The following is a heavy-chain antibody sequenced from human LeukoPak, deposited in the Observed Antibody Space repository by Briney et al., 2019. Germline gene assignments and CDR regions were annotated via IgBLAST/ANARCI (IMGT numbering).Heavy chain of an antibody. J-gene: IGHJ1*01. CDR1: GFTFRDAW. D-gene: IGHD3-3*01. V-gene: IGHV3-15*01. CDR3: AKHIYGVVITQQ. Sequence: GGSLRLSCAASGFTFRDAWMTWVRQAPGKGLEWVGRIRSKTDGGTTDYAVSVQGRFTISRDDSKNTLYLQMSCLKTEDTAVYYCAKHIYGVVITQQWGRGPLVTVPS. CDR2: IRSKTDGGTT.